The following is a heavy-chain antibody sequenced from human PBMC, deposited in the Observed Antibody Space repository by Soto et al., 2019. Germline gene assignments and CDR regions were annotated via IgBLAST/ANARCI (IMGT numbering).Heavy chain of an antibody. CDR2: IYYSGST. D-gene: IGHD2-15*01. V-gene: IGHV4-59*11. CDR3: TRDLGVGSNL. CDR1: GDSISSHY. J-gene: IGHJ5*02. Sequence: QVQLQESGPGLVKPSETLSLTCTVSGDSISSHYWSWVRQPPGKGLEWIGYIYYSGSTNYNPSLKSRVTLSLDTARNHFSLKLDSVTTAGTGVCYCTRDLGVGSNLWGQGTLVTVSS.